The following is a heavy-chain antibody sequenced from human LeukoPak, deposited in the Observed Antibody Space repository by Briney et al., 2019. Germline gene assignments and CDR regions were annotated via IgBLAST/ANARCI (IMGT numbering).Heavy chain of an antibody. CDR1: GGTFSSYA. J-gene: IGHJ5*02. CDR2: IIPIFGTA. V-gene: IGHV1-69*05. CDR3: VTSGGHCSSTSCSTFDP. D-gene: IGHD2-2*01. Sequence: GASVKVSCKASGGTFSSYAISWVRQAPGQGLEWMGRIIPIFGTANYAQKFQGRVTITTDESTSTAYMELSSLRSEDTAVYYCVTSGGHCSSTSCSTFDPWAWEPWSPSPQ.